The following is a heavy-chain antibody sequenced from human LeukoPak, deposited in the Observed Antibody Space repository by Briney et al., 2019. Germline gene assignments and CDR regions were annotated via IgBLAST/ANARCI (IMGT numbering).Heavy chain of an antibody. Sequence: PSETLSLTCAVYGGSFSGYYLSWIRQPPGKGLEWIGEINHSGSTNYNPSLKSRVTISVDTSKNQFSLKLSSVTAADTAVYYCARGGVRPNNWFDPWGQGTLVTVSS. CDR1: GGSFSGYY. V-gene: IGHV4-34*01. CDR3: ARGGVRPNNWFDP. J-gene: IGHJ5*02. D-gene: IGHD1-1*01. CDR2: INHSGST.